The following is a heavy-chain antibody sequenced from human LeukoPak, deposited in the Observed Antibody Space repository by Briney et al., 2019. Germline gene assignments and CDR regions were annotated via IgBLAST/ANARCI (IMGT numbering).Heavy chain of an antibody. J-gene: IGHJ4*02. CDR1: GGSISSGDYY. CDR3: ARARYCSGGSCYLDY. V-gene: IGHV4-61*08. D-gene: IGHD2-15*01. CDR2: IYYSGST. Sequence: SETLSLTCTVSGGSISSGDYYWSWIRQPPGKGLEWIGYIYYSGSTNYNPSLKSRVTISVDTSKNQFSLKLSSVTAADTAVYYCARARYCSGGSCYLDYWGQGTLVTVSS.